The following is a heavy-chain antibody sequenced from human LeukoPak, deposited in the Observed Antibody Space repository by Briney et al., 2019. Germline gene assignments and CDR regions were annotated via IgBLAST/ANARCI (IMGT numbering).Heavy chain of an antibody. CDR1: GFTFSTYS. CDR2: ISSSSSYI. V-gene: IGHV3-21*01. Sequence: PGGSLRLSCAASGFTFSTYSVNWVRQAPGKGLEWVSSISSSSSYIYYADSVKGRFTISRDNAKNSLYLQMNSLRAEDTAVYYCTRDGDTTMVGGYYYYMDVWGKGTTVTVSS. D-gene: IGHD5-18*01. CDR3: TRDGDTTMVGGYYYYMDV. J-gene: IGHJ6*03.